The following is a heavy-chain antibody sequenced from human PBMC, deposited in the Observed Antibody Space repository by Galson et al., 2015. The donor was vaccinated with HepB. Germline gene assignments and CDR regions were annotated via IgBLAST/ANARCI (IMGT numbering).Heavy chain of an antibody. CDR1: GYTFTSYG. Sequence: SVKVSCKGSGYTFTSYGISWVRQAPGQGLEWMGWISAYNGNTKYSQKFQGRVTITRDTSASTAYMELSSLRSEDTAVYYCARGSTTVTRFGWVELDYWGQGTLVTVSS. D-gene: IGHD4-17*01. V-gene: IGHV1-18*01. CDR2: ISAYNGNT. CDR3: ARGSTTVTRFGWVELDY. J-gene: IGHJ4*02.